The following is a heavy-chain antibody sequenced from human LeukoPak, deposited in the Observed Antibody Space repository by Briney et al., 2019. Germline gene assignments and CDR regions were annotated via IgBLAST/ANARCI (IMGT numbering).Heavy chain of an antibody. CDR3: ARNRGGYYDFWSGYYPNWFDP. Sequence: SETLSLTCTISGVPVTADYWGWIRQPPGKGLEWIGYIYHSGSTNYNPSLQSRVSMSLDRSKSQLSLNLTSVTAADTAVYFCARNRGGYYDFWSGYYPNWFDPWGQGILVTVSS. CDR1: GVPVTADY. V-gene: IGHV4-59*02. J-gene: IGHJ5*02. CDR2: IYHSGST. D-gene: IGHD3-3*01.